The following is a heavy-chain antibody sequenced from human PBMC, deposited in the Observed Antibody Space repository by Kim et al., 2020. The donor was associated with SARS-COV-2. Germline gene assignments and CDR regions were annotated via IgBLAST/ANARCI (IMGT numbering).Heavy chain of an antibody. Sequence: GGSLRLSCAASGFIFSSHSMNWVRQAPGKGLEWVAYIWYDGSRKEYADSVKGRFTISRDNSKNTLLLEVNSLRTEDTAVYYCARDGPSVAPYAMDVWGQGTTVTASS. D-gene: IGHD5-12*01. V-gene: IGHV3-33*08. CDR1: GFIFSSHS. CDR3: ARDGPSVAPYAMDV. J-gene: IGHJ6*02. CDR2: IWYDGSRK.